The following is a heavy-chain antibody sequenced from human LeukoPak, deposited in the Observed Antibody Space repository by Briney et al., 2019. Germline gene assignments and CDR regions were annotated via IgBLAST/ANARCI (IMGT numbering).Heavy chain of an antibody. Sequence: SETLSLTCAVYGGSFSGYYWSWIRQPPGKGLEWIGYIYYSGSTNYNPSLKSRVTISVDTSKNQFSLKLSSVTAADTAVYYCARDLTGDGYNDYWGQGTLVTVSS. D-gene: IGHD5-24*01. CDR1: GGSFSGYY. J-gene: IGHJ4*02. V-gene: IGHV4-59*01. CDR2: IYYSGST. CDR3: ARDLTGDGYNDY.